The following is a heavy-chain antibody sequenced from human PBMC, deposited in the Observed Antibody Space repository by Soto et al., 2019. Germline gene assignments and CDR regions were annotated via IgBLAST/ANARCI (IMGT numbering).Heavy chain of an antibody. CDR3: ARDRRITIFGDYYYYYDMDV. V-gene: IGHV3-11*04. Sequence: PXGSLRLSCAASCFTVCDYYMNWVRQAPGKGLEWVSSISSSSTIYYADSVKGRFTISRDNAKNSLYLQMNSLRAEDTAVYYCARDRRITIFGDYYYYYDMDVWGQRTTVTVSS. J-gene: IGHJ6*02. CDR2: ISSSSTI. D-gene: IGHD3-3*01. CDR1: CFTVCDYY.